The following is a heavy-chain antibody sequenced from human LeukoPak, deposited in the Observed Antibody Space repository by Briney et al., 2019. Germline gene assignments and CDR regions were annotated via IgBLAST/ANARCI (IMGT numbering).Heavy chain of an antibody. D-gene: IGHD3-10*01. CDR1: RGTFSSYA. Sequence: SVKVSCKASRGTFSSYAISWVRQAPGQGLEWMGGIIPIFGTANYAQKFQGRVTIAADESTSTAYMELSSLRSEDTAVYYCASHVAYYGSGSYYPRPFDYWGQGTLVTVSS. V-gene: IGHV1-69*13. CDR2: IIPIFGTA. J-gene: IGHJ4*02. CDR3: ASHVAYYGSGSYYPRPFDY.